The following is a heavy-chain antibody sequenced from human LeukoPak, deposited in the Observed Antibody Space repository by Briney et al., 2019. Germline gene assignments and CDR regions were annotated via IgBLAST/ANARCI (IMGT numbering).Heavy chain of an antibody. V-gene: IGHV3-66*01. D-gene: IGHD6-6*01. CDR2: IYSGGST. CDR1: GFTVSSNY. Sequence: GGSLRLSCAASGFTVSSNYMSWVRQAPGKGLEWVSVIYSGGSTYYADSVKGRFTISRDNSKNTLYCQMNSLRAEDTAVYYCARVSSSSSPHFDYWGQGTLVTVSS. J-gene: IGHJ4*02. CDR3: ARVSSSSSPHFDY.